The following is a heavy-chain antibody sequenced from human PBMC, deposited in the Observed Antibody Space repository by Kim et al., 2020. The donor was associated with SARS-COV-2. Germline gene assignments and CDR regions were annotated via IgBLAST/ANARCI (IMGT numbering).Heavy chain of an antibody. J-gene: IGHJ3*02. CDR1: GYTFTGYY. D-gene: IGHD5-12*01. CDR3: ARARLVAPDNAFDI. CDR2: INPNSGGT. V-gene: IGHV1-2*02. Sequence: ASVKVSCKASGYTFTGYYMHWVRQAPGQGLEWMGWINPNSGGTNYAQKFQGRVTMTRDTSISTAYMELSRLRSDDTAVYYCARARLVAPDNAFDIWGQGTMVTVSS.